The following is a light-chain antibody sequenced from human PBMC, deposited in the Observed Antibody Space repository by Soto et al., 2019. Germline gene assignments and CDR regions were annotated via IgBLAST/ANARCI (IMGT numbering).Light chain of an antibody. CDR2: KAS. CDR1: QSISSW. J-gene: IGKJ1*01. Sequence: DIQMTQSPSTLSASLGARVPITCRASQSISSWLAWYQQKPGKAPKLLIYKASSVESGVPSRFSGSGSGTEFTLTISSLQPDDFATYYCQQYNSYRWTFGQGTKVDIK. CDR3: QQYNSYRWT. V-gene: IGKV1-5*03.